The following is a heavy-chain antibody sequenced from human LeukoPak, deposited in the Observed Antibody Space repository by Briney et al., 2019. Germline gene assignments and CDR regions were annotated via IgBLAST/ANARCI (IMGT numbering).Heavy chain of an antibody. D-gene: IGHD2-15*01. Sequence: ASVKVSCKASGYTFTGYDMHWVRQAPGQGLEWMGWINPNSGGTNYAQKFQGRVTMTRDTSISTAYMELSRLRSDDTAVYYCASPGYCSGGSCLIFDYWGQGTLVTVSS. CDR1: GYTFTGYD. V-gene: IGHV1-2*02. J-gene: IGHJ4*02. CDR2: INPNSGGT. CDR3: ASPGYCSGGSCLIFDY.